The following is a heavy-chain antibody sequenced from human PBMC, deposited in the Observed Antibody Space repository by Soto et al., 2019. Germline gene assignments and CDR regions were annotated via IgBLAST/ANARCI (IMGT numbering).Heavy chain of an antibody. CDR3: ARGRVLAARPGYHYYGMDF. CDR1: GGRFSGYS. CDR2: INHSGST. D-gene: IGHD2-15*01. V-gene: IGHV4-34*01. Sequence: SLASPGYGGRFSGYSWSWIRQPPGKGLEGIGEINHSGSTNYNPSLKSRVTISVDTSKNQFSLKLSSVTAADTAVYYCARGRVLAARPGYHYYGMDFRGQGTMVIVSS. J-gene: IGHJ6*02.